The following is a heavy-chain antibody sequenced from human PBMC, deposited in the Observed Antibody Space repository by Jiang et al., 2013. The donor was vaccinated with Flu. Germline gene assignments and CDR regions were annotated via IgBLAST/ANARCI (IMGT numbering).Heavy chain of an antibody. CDR3: ASHNAYYYDSSGYYYDY. J-gene: IGHJ4*02. V-gene: IGHV4-34*01. Sequence: LLKPSETLSLTCAVYGGSFSGYYWSWIRQPPGKGLEWIGEINHSGSTNYNPSLKSRITISVDTSKNQFSLKLSSVTAADTAVYYCASHNAYYYDSSGYYYDYWGQGTLVTVSS. CDR2: INHSGST. CDR1: GGSFSGYY. D-gene: IGHD3-22*01.